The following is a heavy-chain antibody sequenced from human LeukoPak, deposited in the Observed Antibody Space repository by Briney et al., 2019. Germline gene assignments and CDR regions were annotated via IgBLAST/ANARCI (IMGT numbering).Heavy chain of an antibody. Sequence: ASVKVSCKASGYTFTGYCMRWVRQAPGKGLEWMGWINPNSGGTNYAQKLQGRVTMTRDTSISTAYMELSRLRADDTAVYYCARSVPKHSYGFDYWGQGTLVTVSS. CDR3: ARSVPKHSYGFDY. CDR2: INPNSGGT. J-gene: IGHJ4*02. CDR1: GYTFTGYC. V-gene: IGHV1-2*02. D-gene: IGHD5-18*01.